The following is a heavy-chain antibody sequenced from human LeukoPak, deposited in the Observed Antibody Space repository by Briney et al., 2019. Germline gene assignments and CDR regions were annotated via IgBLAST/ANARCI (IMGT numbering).Heavy chain of an antibody. V-gene: IGHV1-18*04. CDR2: ISAHNGNT. J-gene: IGHJ4*02. CDR3: ARVTGAYYDSSGYLDY. Sequence: ASVKVSCKASGYTFTSYGISWVRQAPGQGLEWMGWISAHNGNTNYAQKLQGRVTMTTDTSTSTAYMELRSLRSDDTAVYYCARVTGAYYDSSGYLDYWGQGTLVTVSS. CDR1: GYTFTSYG. D-gene: IGHD3-22*01.